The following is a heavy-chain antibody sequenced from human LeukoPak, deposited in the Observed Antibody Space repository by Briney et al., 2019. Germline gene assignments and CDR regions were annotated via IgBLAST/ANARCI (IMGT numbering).Heavy chain of an antibody. CDR1: GYTFTNYG. J-gene: IGHJ4*02. Sequence: ASVKVSCKASGYTFTNYGVSWVRQAPGKGLEWMGGFDPEDGETIYAQKFQGRVTMTEDTSTDTAYMELSSLRSEDTAVYYCARGVDYWGQGTLVTVSS. V-gene: IGHV1-24*01. CDR3: ARGVDY. CDR2: FDPEDGET.